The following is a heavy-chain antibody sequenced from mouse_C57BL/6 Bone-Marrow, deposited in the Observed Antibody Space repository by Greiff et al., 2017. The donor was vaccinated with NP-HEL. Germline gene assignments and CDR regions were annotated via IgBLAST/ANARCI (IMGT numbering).Heavy chain of an antibody. Sequence: QVQLQQPGAELVKPGASVKMSCKASGYTFTSYWITWVKQRPGQGLEWIGDFYPGSGSTNYNEKFKSKATLTVDTSSSTAYMQLSSLTSEDSAVYYCVRDYGSSYPYWYFDVWGTGTTVTVSS. V-gene: IGHV1-55*01. J-gene: IGHJ1*03. CDR3: VRDYGSSYPYWYFDV. CDR1: GYTFTSYW. D-gene: IGHD1-1*01. CDR2: FYPGSGST.